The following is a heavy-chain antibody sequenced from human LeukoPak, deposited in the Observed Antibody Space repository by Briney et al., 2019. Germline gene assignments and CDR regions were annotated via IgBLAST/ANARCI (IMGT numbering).Heavy chain of an antibody. CDR3: ARRGSGSHRPDFDY. Sequence: SETLSLTCTVSGGSISSSSYYWGWIRQPPGKGLEWIGSIYYSGGTYYNPSLKSRVTISVDTSKNQFSLKLSSVTAADTAVYYCARRGSGSHRPDFDYWGQGTLVTVSS. V-gene: IGHV4-39*01. CDR2: IYYSGGT. CDR1: GGSISSSSYY. D-gene: IGHD1-26*01. J-gene: IGHJ4*02.